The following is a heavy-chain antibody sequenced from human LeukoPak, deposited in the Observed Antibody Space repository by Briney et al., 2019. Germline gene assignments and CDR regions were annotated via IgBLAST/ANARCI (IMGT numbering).Heavy chain of an antibody. CDR2: IRYDGSNK. J-gene: IGHJ6*03. CDR1: GFTFSSYG. D-gene: IGHD3-10*01. V-gene: IGHV3-30*02. Sequence: GGSLRLSCAASGFTFSSYGMHWVRQAPGKGLEWVAFIRYDGSNKYYADSVKGRFTISRDNSKNTLYLQMNSLRAEDTAVYYCAKGSFESRGTPLYNDYYMDVWGKGTTVTVSS. CDR3: AKGSFESRGTPLYNDYYMDV.